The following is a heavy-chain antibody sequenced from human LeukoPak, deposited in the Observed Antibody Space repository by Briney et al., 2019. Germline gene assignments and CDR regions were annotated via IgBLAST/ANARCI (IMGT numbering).Heavy chain of an antibody. Sequence: GGSLRLSCAASGFTFSSYSMNWVRQAPGKGLEWVSSISSSSSYIYYADSVKGRFTISRDNAKNTLYLQMNSLRAEDTAVYYCARGGDGYNFLKFWGQGTLVTVSS. CDR3: ARGGDGYNFLKF. CDR2: ISSSSSYI. CDR1: GFTFSSYS. V-gene: IGHV3-21*01. J-gene: IGHJ4*02. D-gene: IGHD5-24*01.